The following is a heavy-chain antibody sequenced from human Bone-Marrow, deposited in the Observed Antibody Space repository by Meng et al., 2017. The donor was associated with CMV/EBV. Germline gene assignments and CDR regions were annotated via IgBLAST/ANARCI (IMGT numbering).Heavy chain of an antibody. CDR3: VSSPGRGYPLEA. J-gene: IGHJ5*01. CDR2: IYYTGDI. V-gene: IGHV4-59*01. CDR1: GFTFSDYY. Sequence: GSLRLSCAASGFTFSDYYMSWIRQPPGKGLEWIGYIYYTGDINYYPSLRGRVTISLDTSKNQFSLKLTSVTAADTAVYFCVSSPGRGYPLEAWGHGTLVTGSS. D-gene: IGHD1-1*01.